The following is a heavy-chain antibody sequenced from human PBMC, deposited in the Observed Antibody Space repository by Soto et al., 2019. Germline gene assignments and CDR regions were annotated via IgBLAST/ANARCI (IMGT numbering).Heavy chain of an antibody. CDR1: GGSFSGYY. J-gene: IGHJ5*02. V-gene: IGHV4-34*01. CDR2: INHSGST. CDR3: ARGIRYCSGGSCYPREYNWFDP. D-gene: IGHD2-15*01. Sequence: ETLSLTCAVYGGSFSGYYWSWIRQPPGKGLEWIGEINHSGSTNYNPSLKSRVTISVDTSKNQFSLKLSSVTAADTAVYYCARGIRYCSGGSCYPREYNWFDPWGQGTLVTVSS.